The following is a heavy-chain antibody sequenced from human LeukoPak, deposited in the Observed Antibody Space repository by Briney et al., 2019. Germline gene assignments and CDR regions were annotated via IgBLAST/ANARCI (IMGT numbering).Heavy chain of an antibody. CDR3: ARLGIITTFGVLRDAEGQDPVDI. D-gene: IGHD3-3*01. CDR1: GYSFTSYW. V-gene: IGHV5-51*01. CDR2: IYPGDSDT. J-gene: IGHJ3*02. Sequence: GESLKISCKGSGYSFTSYWIGWVRQVPGKGLEWMGIIYPGDSDTRYSPSFQGQVTISVAKSIRTAYLHWSSLKASDTAMYYCARLGIITTFGVLRDAEGQDPVDIWGQGTVVTVSS.